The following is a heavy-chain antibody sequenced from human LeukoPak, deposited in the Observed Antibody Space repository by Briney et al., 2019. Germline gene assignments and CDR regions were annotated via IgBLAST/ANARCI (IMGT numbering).Heavy chain of an antibody. CDR2: ISGSGSST. D-gene: IGHD5-12*01. Sequence: GGSLRLSCAASGFTVSSNYMSWVRQAPGKGLEWVSGISGSGSSTYYADSVKGRFTISRDNSKNTLYLQMNSLRAEDTAIYYCAPHEAGSDYDLEGDHWGQGTLVTVSS. CDR3: APHEAGSDYDLEGDH. J-gene: IGHJ4*02. CDR1: GFTVSSNY. V-gene: IGHV3-23*01.